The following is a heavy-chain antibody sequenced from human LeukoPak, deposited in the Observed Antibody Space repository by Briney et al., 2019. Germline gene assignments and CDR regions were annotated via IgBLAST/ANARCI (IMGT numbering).Heavy chain of an antibody. CDR1: GFTLSSYW. J-gene: IGHJ4*02. CDR3: ARFGIVAALDY. D-gene: IGHD1-26*01. V-gene: IGHV3-7*01. CDR2: IREDGSDT. Sequence: GGSLRISCEAYGFTLSSYWMSWVRQAPGKGLEWVASIREDGSDTYYIDSVKGRFTISRDNAKNSLYLQMNSLRAEDTAVYYCARFGIVAALDYWGRGTLVTVSP.